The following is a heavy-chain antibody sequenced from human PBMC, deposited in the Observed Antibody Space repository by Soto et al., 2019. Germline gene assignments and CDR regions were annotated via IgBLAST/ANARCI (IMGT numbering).Heavy chain of an antibody. CDR3: ARAYSSSWYYFDY. V-gene: IGHV4-59*01. CDR1: GGSISSYY. D-gene: IGHD6-13*01. CDR2: IYYSGST. J-gene: IGHJ4*02. Sequence: QVQLQESGPGLVKRSETLSLTCTVSGGSISSYYWSWIRQPPGKGLEWIGYIYYSGSTNDNPSLKSRVTISVDTSKNQFSLKLSSVTAADTAVYYCARAYSSSWYYFDYWGQGTLVTVSS.